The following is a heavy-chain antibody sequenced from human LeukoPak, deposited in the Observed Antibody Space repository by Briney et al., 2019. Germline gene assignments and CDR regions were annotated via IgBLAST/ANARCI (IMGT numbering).Heavy chain of an antibody. D-gene: IGHD5-12*01. Sequence: KSSETLSLTCTVSGGSISSGGYYWSWIRQHPGKGLEWIGEINHSGSTNYNPSLKSRVTISVDTSKNQFSLKLSSVTAADTAVYYCARGSVVPYSGYPYGMDVWGQGTTVTVSS. CDR1: GGSISSGGYY. J-gene: IGHJ6*02. CDR3: ARGSVVPYSGYPYGMDV. V-gene: IGHV4-39*07. CDR2: INHSGST.